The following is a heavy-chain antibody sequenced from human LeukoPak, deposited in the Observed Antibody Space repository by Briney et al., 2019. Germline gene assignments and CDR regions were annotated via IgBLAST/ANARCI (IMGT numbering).Heavy chain of an antibody. J-gene: IGHJ5*02. D-gene: IGHD6-13*01. Sequence: PGGSLRLSCAASGFTFSSYWMSWVRQAPGKGLEWVANIKQDGSEKYYVDSVKGRFTISRDNAKNSLYLQMNSLRAEDTAVYYCARDAVIAAAGTEGDWFDPWGQGTLVTVSS. CDR3: ARDAVIAAAGTEGDWFDP. CDR1: GFTFSSYW. CDR2: IKQDGSEK. V-gene: IGHV3-7*01.